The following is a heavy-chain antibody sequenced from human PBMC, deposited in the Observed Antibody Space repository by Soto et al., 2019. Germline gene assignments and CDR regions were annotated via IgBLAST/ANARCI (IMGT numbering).Heavy chain of an antibody. Sequence: VQLVESGGGLVQPGGSLRLSCAASGFTFSSYSMNWVRQAPGKGLEWVSYISSNSSTIYYAVSVKGRFTISRDNAKNSLYLQLNSLRDEDTAVYYCAGLGAYDSSGYYSPDDYWGQGTLVTVSS. CDR3: AGLGAYDSSGYYSPDDY. V-gene: IGHV3-48*02. CDR2: ISSNSSTI. D-gene: IGHD3-22*01. CDR1: GFTFSSYS. J-gene: IGHJ4*02.